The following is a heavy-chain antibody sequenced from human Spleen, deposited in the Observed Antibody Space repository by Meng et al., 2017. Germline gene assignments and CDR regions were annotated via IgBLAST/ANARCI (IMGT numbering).Heavy chain of an antibody. V-gene: IGHV3-30-3*01. J-gene: IGHJ4*02. D-gene: IGHD5-18*01. CDR1: GFTFIDYT. CDR3: ARGDSYGSDY. Sequence: QVQLVESGGGVFQPRRSLRLSCAASGFTFIDYTMHWVRQAPGKGLEWVAVISYDGSNKYYADSVKGRFTISRDNSKNPLYLQMNSLRDEDTAVYYCARGDSYGSDYWGQGTLVTVSS. CDR2: ISYDGSNK.